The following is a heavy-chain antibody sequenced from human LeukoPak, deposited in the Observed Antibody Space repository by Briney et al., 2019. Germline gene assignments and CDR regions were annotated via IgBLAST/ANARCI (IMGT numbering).Heavy chain of an antibody. D-gene: IGHD6-13*01. V-gene: IGHV4-34*01. CDR1: GGSFSDYY. Sequence: SETLSLTCAVYGGSFSDYYYTWIRQPPGKGLEWIGEINHSGSTNYNPSLKSRVTISVDTSKNQFSLKLSSVTAADTAVYYCASGGAAPALGWGQGTLVTVSS. J-gene: IGHJ4*02. CDR2: INHSGST. CDR3: ASGGAAPALG.